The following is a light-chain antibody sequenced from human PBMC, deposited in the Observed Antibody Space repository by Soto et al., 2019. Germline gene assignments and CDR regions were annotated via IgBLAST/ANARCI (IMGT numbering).Light chain of an antibody. J-gene: IGKJ2*01. CDR3: QQYNDSFPFT. CDR1: QSISSW. V-gene: IGKV1-5*03. Sequence: DIPMTQSPSTLSASVGDRVTITCRASQSISSWLAWYQQKPGAAPKLLIYEASTLESGVPSRFSGSRSGTELTLTVSSLQPDDFATYYCQQYNDSFPFTFGQGTKLEI. CDR2: EAS.